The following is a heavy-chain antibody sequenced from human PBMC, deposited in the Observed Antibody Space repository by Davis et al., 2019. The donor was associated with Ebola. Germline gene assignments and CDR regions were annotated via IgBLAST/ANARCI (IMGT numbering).Heavy chain of an antibody. Sequence: SVKVSCKASGGTFSSYAISWVRQAPGQGLEWMGGIIPIFGTANYAQKFQGRVTITADKSTSTAYMELSSLRSEDTALYYCARLRYCSGGSCYGGGGWFDPWGQGTLVTVSS. CDR1: GGTFSSYA. J-gene: IGHJ5*02. V-gene: IGHV1-69*06. CDR3: ARLRYCSGGSCYGGGGWFDP. D-gene: IGHD2-15*01. CDR2: IIPIFGTA.